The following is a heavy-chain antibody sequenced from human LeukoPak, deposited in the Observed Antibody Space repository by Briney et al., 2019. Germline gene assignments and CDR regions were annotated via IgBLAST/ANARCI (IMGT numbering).Heavy chain of an antibody. J-gene: IGHJ4*02. D-gene: IGHD3-3*01. CDR2: IKQDGSEK. CDR1: GFTFSSYW. V-gene: IGHV3-7*01. Sequence: GGSLRLSCAASGFTFSSYWMSWVRQAPGKGLEWVANIKQDGSEKYYVDSVKGRFTISRDNAKNSLYLQMNSLRAEDTAVYYCARGDYDFWSGYWAYWGQGTLVTVSS. CDR3: ARGDYDFWSGYWAY.